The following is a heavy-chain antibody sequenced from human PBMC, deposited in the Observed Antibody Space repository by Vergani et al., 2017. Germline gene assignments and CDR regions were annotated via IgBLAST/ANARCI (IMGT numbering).Heavy chain of an antibody. CDR1: GFTFSSYA. V-gene: IGHV3-23*01. CDR2: ISASGGRT. CDR3: AKDPDYCDYGEMEYYFDY. Sequence: EVQLLESGGGLVQPGGSLRLSCAASGFTFSSYAMSWVRQAPGKGLEWVSAISASGGRTYYAHSVKGRFTISRDNSKNTLYLQMNSQRAEDTAVYYCAKDPDYCDYGEMEYYFDYWGQGTLVTVSS. D-gene: IGHD4-17*01. J-gene: IGHJ4*02.